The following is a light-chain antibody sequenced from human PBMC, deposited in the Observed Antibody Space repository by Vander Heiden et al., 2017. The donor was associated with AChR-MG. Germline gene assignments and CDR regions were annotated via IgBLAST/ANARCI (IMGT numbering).Light chain of an antibody. J-gene: IGKJ5*01. CDR3: QQYNNWPPVT. Sequence: EIVMTQSPATLSVSPGERATLSCRASQSVSSNLAWYQQKPGQAPRLLIYGASTRATGIPARFSGSGYGTEFTLTISSRQSEDFAVYYCQQYNNWPPVTFGQGTRLEIK. V-gene: IGKV3-15*01. CDR1: QSVSSN. CDR2: GAS.